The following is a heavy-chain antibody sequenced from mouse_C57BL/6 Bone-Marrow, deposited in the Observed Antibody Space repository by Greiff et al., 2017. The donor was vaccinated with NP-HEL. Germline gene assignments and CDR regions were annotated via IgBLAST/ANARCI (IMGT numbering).Heavy chain of an antibody. CDR3: ARGYDYVSYAMDY. Sequence: VHLVESGAELVRPGASVKLSCKASGYTFTDYYINWVKQRPGQGLEWIARIYPGSGNTYYNEKFKGKATLTAEKSSSTAYMQLSSLTSEDSAVYFCARGYDYVSYAMDYWGQGTSVTVSS. CDR1: GYTFTDYY. D-gene: IGHD2-4*01. CDR2: IYPGSGNT. J-gene: IGHJ4*01. V-gene: IGHV1-76*01.